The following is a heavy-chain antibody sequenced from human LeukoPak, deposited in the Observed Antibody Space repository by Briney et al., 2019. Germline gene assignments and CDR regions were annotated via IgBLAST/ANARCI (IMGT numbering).Heavy chain of an antibody. Sequence: GGSLRLSCAASGFTFSSYAMSWVRQAPGKGLEWVSAISGSGGSTYYADSVKGRFTISRDNSKNTLYLQMNSLRAEDTAVYYCAKLPRSNYYYGMDAWGQGTTVTVSS. CDR1: GFTFSSYA. J-gene: IGHJ6*02. V-gene: IGHV3-23*01. CDR3: AKLPRSNYYYGMDA. CDR2: ISGSGGST.